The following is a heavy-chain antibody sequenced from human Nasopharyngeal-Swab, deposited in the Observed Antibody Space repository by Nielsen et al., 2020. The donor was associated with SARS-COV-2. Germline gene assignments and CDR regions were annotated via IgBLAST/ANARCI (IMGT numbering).Heavy chain of an antibody. V-gene: IGHV1-2*04. D-gene: IGHD6-19*01. Sequence: ASVKVSCKASGYTFTGYYMHWVQQAPGQGLEWMGWINPNSGGTNYAQKFQGWVTMTRDTSISTAYMELSRLRSDDTAVYYCARDPIAVAGHDAFDIWGQGTMVTVSS. CDR1: GYTFTGYY. J-gene: IGHJ3*02. CDR2: INPNSGGT. CDR3: ARDPIAVAGHDAFDI.